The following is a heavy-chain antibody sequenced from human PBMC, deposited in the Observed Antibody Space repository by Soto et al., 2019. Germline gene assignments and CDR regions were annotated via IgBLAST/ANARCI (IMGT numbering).Heavy chain of an antibody. J-gene: IGHJ6*02. CDR1: GGTFSSYA. Sequence: XVKVSFKASGGTFSSYAISWVRQAPGQGLEWMGGIIPIFGNTNYAQKLQGRVTMTTDTSTSTAYMELRSLRSDDTAVYYCARDRVNVGMDVWGQGTTVTVSS. CDR3: ARDRVNVGMDV. V-gene: IGHV1-18*01. D-gene: IGHD2-21*01. CDR2: IIPIFGNT.